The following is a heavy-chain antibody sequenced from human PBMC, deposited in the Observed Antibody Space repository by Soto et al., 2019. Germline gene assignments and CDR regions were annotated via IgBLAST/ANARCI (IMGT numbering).Heavy chain of an antibody. CDR3: ARTPDSGYHMDY. CDR2: INHSGST. Sequence: SETLSLTCAVYGGSFSGYYWSWIRQPPGKGLEWIGEINHSGSTNYNPSLKSRVTISVDTSKNQFSLKLSSVTAADTAVYYCARTPDSGYHMDYWGQGTLVTVSS. D-gene: IGHD5-12*01. J-gene: IGHJ4*02. V-gene: IGHV4-34*01. CDR1: GGSFSGYY.